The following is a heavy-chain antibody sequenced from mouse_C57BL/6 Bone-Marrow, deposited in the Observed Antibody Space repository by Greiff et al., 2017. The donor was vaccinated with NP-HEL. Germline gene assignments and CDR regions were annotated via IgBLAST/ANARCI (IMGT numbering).Heavy chain of an antibody. J-gene: IGHJ2*01. CDR2: IDPSDSYT. CDR1: GYTFTSYW. CDR3: ARCDGFYGGYYDY. V-gene: IGHV1-50*01. D-gene: IGHD1-1*02. Sequence: QVQLQQPGAELVKPGASVKLSCKASGYTFTSYWMQWVKQRPGQGLEWIGEIDPSDSYTNYNQKFKGKATLTVDTSSTPAYMQLSSLTSEDAAVYYYARCDGFYGGYYDYGGQGTALTVTS.